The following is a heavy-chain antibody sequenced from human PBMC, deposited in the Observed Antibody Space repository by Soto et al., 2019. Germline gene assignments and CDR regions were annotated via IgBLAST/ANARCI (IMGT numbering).Heavy chain of an antibody. CDR1: GFTLSSYG. CDR2: ISYDGSDK. D-gene: IGHD3-3*01. CDR3: AKGGSWSGHN. V-gene: IGHV3-30*18. Sequence: QVQLVESGGGVVQPGRSLRLSCAASGFTLSSYGMHWVRQAPGKGLEWVAAISYDGSDKFYRDSVKGRFAISRDSSKNTLYLQKNSLRVEDTAVYYCAKGGSWSGHNWGQGTLVTVSS. J-gene: IGHJ4*02.